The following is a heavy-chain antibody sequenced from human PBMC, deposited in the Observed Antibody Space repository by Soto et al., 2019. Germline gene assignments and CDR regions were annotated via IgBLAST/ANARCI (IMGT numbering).Heavy chain of an antibody. CDR3: ARSWGDYENDAFEI. D-gene: IGHD4-17*01. CDR2: INPNSGGT. V-gene: IGHV1-2*04. J-gene: IGHJ3*02. Sequence: ASVKVSCKASGYTFTGYYMHWVRQAPGQGLEWMGWINPNSGGTNYAQKFQGWVTMTRDTSISTAYMELSRLRSDDTAVYYCARSWGDYENDAFEIWGQGTMVTVSS. CDR1: GYTFTGYY.